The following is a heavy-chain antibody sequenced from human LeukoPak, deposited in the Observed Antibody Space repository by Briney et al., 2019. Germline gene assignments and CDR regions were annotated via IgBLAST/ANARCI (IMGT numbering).Heavy chain of an antibody. J-gene: IGHJ4*02. CDR3: ARRHKELLY. CDR2: IYYSGST. D-gene: IGHD1-26*01. V-gene: IGHV4-39*01. CDR1: GGSISSSSYY. Sequence: PSETLSLTCTASGGSISSSSYYWGWICQPPGKGLEWIGSIYYSGSTYYNPSLKSRVTIPVDTSKNQFSLKLSSVTAADAAVYYCARRHKELLYWGQGTLVTVSS.